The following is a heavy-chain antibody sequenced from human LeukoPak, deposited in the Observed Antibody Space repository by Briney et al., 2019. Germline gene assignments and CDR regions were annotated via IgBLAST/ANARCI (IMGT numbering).Heavy chain of an antibody. CDR3: ARLNGSYDSSGYYSDY. J-gene: IGHJ4*02. D-gene: IGHD3-22*01. Sequence: SETLSFTCTVSGGSISSSSYYWGWVRPPPGKGLGWIGSIYYSGSTYYNPSLKSRVAISVDTSKNQFSLKLSSVTAADTAVYYCARLNGSYDSSGYYSDYWGQGTLVTVSS. CDR2: IYYSGST. CDR1: GGSISSSSYY. V-gene: IGHV4-39*01.